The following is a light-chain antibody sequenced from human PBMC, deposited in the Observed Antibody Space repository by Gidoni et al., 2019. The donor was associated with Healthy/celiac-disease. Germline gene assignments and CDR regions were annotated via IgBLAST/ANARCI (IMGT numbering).Light chain of an antibody. CDR2: DAS. J-gene: IGKJ4*01. Sequence: DIQMTHSPSSLSASVGDRVTITCRASQGISNYLVWYQQKPGKVPKLLIYDASTLESGVPSRFSGSGSGTDFTFTISSLQPEDIATYYCQQYNSAPRTFGGGTKVEIK. CDR1: QGISNY. V-gene: IGKV1-27*01. CDR3: QQYNSAPRT.